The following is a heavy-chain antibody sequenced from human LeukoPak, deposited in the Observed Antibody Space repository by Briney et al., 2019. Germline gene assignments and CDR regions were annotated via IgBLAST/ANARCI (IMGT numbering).Heavy chain of an antibody. Sequence: SETLSLTCAVSGGSISTYYCSWIRQPPGKGLEWIGYIYYSGSTNYKPSLKSRVSISVDTAKNQFSLKLSSVTAADTAVYYCARQRGSYGGYDHDAFNIWGQGTMVTVSS. CDR1: GGSISTYY. D-gene: IGHD5-12*01. J-gene: IGHJ3*02. CDR3: ARQRGSYGGYDHDAFNI. CDR2: IYYSGST. V-gene: IGHV4-59*08.